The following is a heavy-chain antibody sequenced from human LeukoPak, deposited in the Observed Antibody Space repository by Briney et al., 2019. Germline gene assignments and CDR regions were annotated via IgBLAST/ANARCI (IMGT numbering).Heavy chain of an antibody. V-gene: IGHV4-31*03. CDR2: IYYNGNT. CDR1: GGSIRSATYY. D-gene: IGHD2-2*01. CDR3: AAITCGNTTYYAVDY. J-gene: IGHJ4*02. Sequence: SQTLSLTCTVSGGSIRSATYYWSWIRQHPGKGLEWIGYIYYNGNTYYNPSLKSRITISVDTSKNQFSLKLNSVTAADTAVYYCAAITCGNTTYYAVDYWGQGTLITVSS.